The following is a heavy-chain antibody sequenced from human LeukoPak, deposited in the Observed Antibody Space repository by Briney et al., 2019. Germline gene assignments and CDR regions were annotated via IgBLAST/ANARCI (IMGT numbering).Heavy chain of an antibody. J-gene: IGHJ3*02. D-gene: IGHD3-22*01. CDR3: ARATRTYYYDSNPRHDAFDI. CDR1: GGTFSSYA. CDR2: IIPIFGTA. Sequence: ASVKVSCKASGGTFSSYAISWVRQAPGQGLEWMGGIIPIFGTANYAQKFQGRVTITADESTSTAYMELSSLRSEDTAVYYCARATRTYYYDSNPRHDAFDIWGQETMVTVSS. V-gene: IGHV1-69*01.